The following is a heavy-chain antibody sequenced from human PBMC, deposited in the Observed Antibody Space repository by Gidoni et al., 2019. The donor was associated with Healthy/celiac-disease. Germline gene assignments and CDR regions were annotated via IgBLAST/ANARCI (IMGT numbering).Heavy chain of an antibody. CDR3: ARDYVLLWFGEAEARTYNWFDP. V-gene: IGHV3-7*03. J-gene: IGHJ5*02. D-gene: IGHD3-10*01. CDR1: GFTFSSYW. Sequence: EVQLVESGGGLVQPGGSLRLSCAASGFTFSSYWMSWVRQAPGKGLEWLANIKQDGSEKYYVDSVKGRFTISRDNAKNSLYLQMNSLRAEDTAVYYCARDYVLLWFGEAEARTYNWFDPWGQGTLVTVSS. CDR2: IKQDGSEK.